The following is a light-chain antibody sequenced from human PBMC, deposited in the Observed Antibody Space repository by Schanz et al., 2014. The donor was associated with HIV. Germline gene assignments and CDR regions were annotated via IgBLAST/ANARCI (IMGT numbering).Light chain of an antibody. CDR3: QHYGSS. J-gene: IGKJ3*01. CDR2: SAS. V-gene: IGKV3-20*01. CDR1: QSLTTNY. Sequence: ETVLTQSPGSLSLSPGDRATLSCRASQSLTTNYLAWYQQKLGQAPRLLIYSASRRANGIPDRFSGSGSGTDFTLTISRLEPEDFAVYYCQHYGSSFGPGTKVDIK.